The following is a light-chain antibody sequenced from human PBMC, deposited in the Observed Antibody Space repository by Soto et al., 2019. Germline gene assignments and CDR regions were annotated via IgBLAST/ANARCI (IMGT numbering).Light chain of an antibody. CDR2: DAS. CDR1: QSISSW. CDR3: QQYKSYSQT. V-gene: IGKV1-5*01. J-gene: IGKJ1*01. Sequence: IELPQSPFSLAASEEDRVRTTFRASQSISSWLAWYQQKPGKAPKLLIYDASSLESGVPSRFSGSGSGTEFTLTISSLQPDDLATYYSQQYKSYSQTVGQGTKVDIK.